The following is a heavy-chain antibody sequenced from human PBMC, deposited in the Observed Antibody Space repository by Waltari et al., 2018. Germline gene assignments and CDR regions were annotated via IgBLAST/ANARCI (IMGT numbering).Heavy chain of an antibody. CDR2: IKSDGSSS. J-gene: IGHJ4*02. D-gene: IGHD3-22*01. Sequence: EVQLVESGGGLVQPGGSLRLSCAASGFSFRSYWMNWVRQAPGKGLVWVSRIKSDGSSSSHADSVKGRFTISRDNAKNTLYLQMNSLRVEDTAVYYCARDDSTGYSYFDYWGQGTLVTVSS. CDR1: GFSFRSYW. CDR3: ARDDSTGYSYFDY. V-gene: IGHV3-74*01.